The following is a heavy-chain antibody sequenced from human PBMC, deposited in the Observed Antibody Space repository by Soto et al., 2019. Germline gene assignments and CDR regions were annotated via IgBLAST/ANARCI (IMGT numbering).Heavy chain of an antibody. Sequence: ASVKVSCKASGYTFTSYGISWVRQAPGQGLEWMGWISAYNGNTNYAQKLQGRVTMTTDTSTSTAYMELRSLRSDDTAVYYCAREPSGVWFVELSGNHWFDPWGQGTLVTVS. CDR2: ISAYNGNT. V-gene: IGHV1-18*01. D-gene: IGHD3-10*01. CDR3: AREPSGVWFVELSGNHWFDP. CDR1: GYTFTSYG. J-gene: IGHJ5*02.